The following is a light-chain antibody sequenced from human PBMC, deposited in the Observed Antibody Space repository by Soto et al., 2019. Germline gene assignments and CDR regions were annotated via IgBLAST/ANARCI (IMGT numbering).Light chain of an antibody. CDR1: SSDVGGYNY. CDR2: DVS. V-gene: IGLV2-14*01. Sequence: QSALTQPASVSGSPGQSITISCTGTSSDVGGYNYVSWYQQHPGKAPKLKIYDVSNRPSGVSNRFSGSKSGNTASLTISGLQAEDDADYYCSSYTSSSTLYVFGTGTKLTVL. CDR3: SSYTSSSTLYV. J-gene: IGLJ1*01.